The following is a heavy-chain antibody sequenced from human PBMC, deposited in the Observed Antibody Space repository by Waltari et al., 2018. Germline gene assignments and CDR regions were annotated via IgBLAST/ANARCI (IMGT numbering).Heavy chain of an antibody. CDR1: GFTFRRYW. Sequence: VQLVESGGGLVQPGGSLRLSCGASGFTFRRYWMSWVRQAPGKGVEWVAKSNQDGSDKYYVDSVKGRFTISRDNAKDSLYLQMNGLRAEDTAIYYCARDVEYTGSYGAFDMWGQGAMVTVSS. D-gene: IGHD1-26*01. CDR2: SNQDGSDK. J-gene: IGHJ3*02. CDR3: ARDVEYTGSYGAFDM. V-gene: IGHV3-7*01.